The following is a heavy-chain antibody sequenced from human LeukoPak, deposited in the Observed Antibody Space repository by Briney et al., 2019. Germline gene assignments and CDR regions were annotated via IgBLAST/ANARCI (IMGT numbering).Heavy chain of an antibody. J-gene: IGHJ4*02. V-gene: IGHV3-7*01. D-gene: IGHD2-15*01. CDR3: ARVADCSGGSCYSGVVYFDY. Sequence: GGSLRLSCAASGFAFSSYWMSWVRQAPGKGLEWVANIKQDGSEKYYVDSVKGRFTISRDNAKNSLYLQMNSLRAEDTAVYYCARVADCSGGSCYSGVVYFDYWGQGTLVTVSS. CDR1: GFAFSSYW. CDR2: IKQDGSEK.